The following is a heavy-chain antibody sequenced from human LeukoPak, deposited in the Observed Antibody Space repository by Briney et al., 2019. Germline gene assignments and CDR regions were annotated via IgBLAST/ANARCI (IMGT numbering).Heavy chain of an antibody. J-gene: IGHJ6*03. CDR2: IKQDGSEK. D-gene: IGHD4-17*01. V-gene: IGHV3-7*01. CDR3: ARAATVTTWYYYYYYMDV. CDR1: RFTFSSYW. Sequence: PGGSLRLSCVASRFTFSSYWMSRVRQAPGKGLEWVANIKQDGSEKQYVDSVKGRFTISRDNAKNSLYLQMNNLRAEDTAVYYCARAATVTTWYYYYYYMDVWGKGTTVTVSS.